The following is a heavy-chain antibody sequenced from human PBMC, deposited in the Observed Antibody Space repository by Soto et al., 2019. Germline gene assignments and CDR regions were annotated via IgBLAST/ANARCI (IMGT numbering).Heavy chain of an antibody. J-gene: IGHJ4*02. V-gene: IGHV3-15*01. CDR3: TTDRRSGYDPQFDF. CDR1: GFTFYNTW. D-gene: IGHD5-12*01. CDR2: VKSKTDGGAT. Sequence: VGSLRLSCTASGFTFYNTWMSWVRQAPGKGLEWVGRVKSKTDGGATDYTAPVKGRFTISRDDSQNTLYVQMDSLQPNDTAVYYCTTDRRSGYDPQFDFWGQGTLVTVS.